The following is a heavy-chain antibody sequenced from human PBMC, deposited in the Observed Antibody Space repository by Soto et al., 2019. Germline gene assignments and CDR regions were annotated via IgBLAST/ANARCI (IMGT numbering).Heavy chain of an antibody. CDR3: ARGQFWSGR. CDR2: INPNNGGT. CDR1: GYSFTGYY. J-gene: IGHJ4*02. D-gene: IGHD3-3*02. V-gene: IGHV1-2*02. Sequence: ASVKVSCKASGYSFTGYYIFWVRQAPGQGLEWMGWINPNNGGTSYAQKFQGRVTMTRDTSISTVYMELSGLISDDTAIYYCARGQFWSGRWGQVPLVTASS.